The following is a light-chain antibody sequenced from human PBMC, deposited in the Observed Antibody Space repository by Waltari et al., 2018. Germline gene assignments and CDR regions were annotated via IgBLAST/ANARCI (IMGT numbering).Light chain of an antibody. J-gene: IGKJ4*01. Sequence: LSCKASQSVNNFVGWYQQKSGQAPRLLIYDASNRAAGIPARFSGSGSGTEFTLTITSLEPEDFAIYYCQQRSNLLTFGGGTKVEIK. V-gene: IGKV3-11*01. CDR3: QQRSNLLT. CDR1: QSVNNF. CDR2: DAS.